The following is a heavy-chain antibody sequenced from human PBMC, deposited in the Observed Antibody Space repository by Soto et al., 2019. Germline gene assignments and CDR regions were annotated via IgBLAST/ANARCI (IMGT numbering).Heavy chain of an antibody. CDR1: GYTFTSYD. V-gene: IGHV1-8*01. Sequence: GASVKVSGKASGYTFTSYDINWVRQATGQGLEWMGWMNPNSGNTGYAQKFQGRVTMTRNTSISTAYMELSSLRSEDTAVYYCARGRKVTGTTRYYYGMDVWGQGTTVTVSS. D-gene: IGHD1-7*01. CDR3: ARGRKVTGTTRYYYGMDV. J-gene: IGHJ6*02. CDR2: MNPNSGNT.